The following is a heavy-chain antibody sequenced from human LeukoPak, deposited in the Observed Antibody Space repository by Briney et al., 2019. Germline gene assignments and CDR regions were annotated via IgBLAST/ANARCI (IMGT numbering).Heavy chain of an antibody. J-gene: IGHJ5*02. Sequence: GGSLRLSCAASGFTFSSYWMHWVRQAPGMGLVWVSRINTDGSSTSYADSVKGRFTISRDNAKNTLYLQMNSLRAEDTAVYYCVRDQCTSTSCYGYNCFDPWGQGTLVTVSS. D-gene: IGHD2-2*01. CDR2: INTDGSST. V-gene: IGHV3-74*01. CDR3: VRDQCTSTSCYGYNCFDP. CDR1: GFTFSSYW.